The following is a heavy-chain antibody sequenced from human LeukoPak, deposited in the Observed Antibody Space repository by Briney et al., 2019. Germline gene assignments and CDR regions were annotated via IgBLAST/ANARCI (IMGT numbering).Heavy chain of an antibody. D-gene: IGHD3-10*01. V-gene: IGHV3-30*01. Sequence: GGSLRLSCAASGFTFSSYAMHWVRQAAGKGLEWVAVISYDGSNKYYADSVKGRFTISRDNSKNTLYLQMNSLRAEDTAVYYCARDRYYYGSGSYYPPDYWGQGTLVPVSS. CDR1: GFTFSSYA. CDR3: ARDRYYYGSGSYYPPDY. CDR2: ISYDGSNK. J-gene: IGHJ4*02.